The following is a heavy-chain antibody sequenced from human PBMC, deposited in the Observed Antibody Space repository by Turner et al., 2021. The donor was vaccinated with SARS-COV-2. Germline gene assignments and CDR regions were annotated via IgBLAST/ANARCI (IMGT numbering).Heavy chain of an antibody. V-gene: IGHV4-39*01. CDR2: VYYSEST. Sequence: QLQLQESGPGLLKPSETLSLPCSVPGGSSSSSSYYWGWIRQPPGTGREWIGSVYYSESTYYNPSLTSRVTTSVDTSKNQFSLEMGSVTAADTAVYYCASTVWLRGAFDIWGQGTMVTVSS. CDR3: ASTVWLRGAFDI. CDR1: GGSSSSSSYY. D-gene: IGHD5-18*01. J-gene: IGHJ3*02.